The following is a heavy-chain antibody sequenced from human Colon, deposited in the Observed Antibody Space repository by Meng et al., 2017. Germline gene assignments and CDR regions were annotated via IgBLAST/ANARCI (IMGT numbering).Heavy chain of an antibody. J-gene: IGHJ3*02. CDR3: ARVLRGTGTSLDAFDI. Sequence: SETLSLTCTVSGGSISSYYWSWIRQPAGKGLEWIGRIYTSGSTNYNPSLKSRVTMSVDTSKNQFSLKLSSVTAADTAVYYCARVLRGTGTSLDAFDIWGQGTMDTVSS. V-gene: IGHV4-4*07. CDR2: IYTSGST. D-gene: IGHD1-1*01. CDR1: GGSISSYY.